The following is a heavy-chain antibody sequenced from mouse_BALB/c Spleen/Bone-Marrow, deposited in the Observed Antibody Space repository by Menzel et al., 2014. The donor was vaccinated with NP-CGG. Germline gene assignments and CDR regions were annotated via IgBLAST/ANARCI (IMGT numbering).Heavy chain of an antibody. D-gene: IGHD2-14*01. CDR3: ARDRRYDLAWFAY. V-gene: IGHV7-3*02. CDR2: IRNKANGYTT. J-gene: IGHJ3*01. Sequence: EVMLVESGGGLVQPGGSLRLSCATSGFTFTDYYMSWVRRPPGKALEWLVFIRNKANGYTTEYSASVKGRFTISRDNSQSILYLQMNTLRAEDSATYYCARDRRYDLAWFAYWGQGTLVTVSA. CDR1: GFTFTDYY.